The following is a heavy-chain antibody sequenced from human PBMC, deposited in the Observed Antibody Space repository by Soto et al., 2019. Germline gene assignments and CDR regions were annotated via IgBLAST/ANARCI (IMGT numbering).Heavy chain of an antibody. CDR3: AVPPNYYDSSGYKNWFDP. V-gene: IGHV4-39*01. D-gene: IGHD3-22*01. Sequence: GCIRQPPGKGLEWIGSIYYSGSTYYNPSLKSRVTISVDTSKNQFSLKLSSVTAADTAVYYCAVPPNYYDSSGYKNWFDPWGQGTLVTVSS. J-gene: IGHJ5*02. CDR2: IYYSGST.